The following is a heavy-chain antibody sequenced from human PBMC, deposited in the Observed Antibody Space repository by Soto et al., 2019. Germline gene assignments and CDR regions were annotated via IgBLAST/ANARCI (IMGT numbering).Heavy chain of an antibody. D-gene: IGHD3-10*01. CDR1: GFTFSDHY. CDR2: SRNKANSYTT. Sequence: EVQLVESGGGLVQPGGSLRLSCAASGFTFSDHYMDWVRQAPGKGLEWVGRSRNKANSYTTEYAASVKGRFTVSRDDSKSSVYLQMSSLKTEDTAVYYCARVGYGPAKDFDFWGQGTLVTVSS. CDR3: ARVGYGPAKDFDF. V-gene: IGHV3-72*01. J-gene: IGHJ4*02.